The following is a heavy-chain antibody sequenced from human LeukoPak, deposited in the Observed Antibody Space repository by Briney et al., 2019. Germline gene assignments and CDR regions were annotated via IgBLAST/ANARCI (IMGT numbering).Heavy chain of an antibody. CDR1: GYTFTGYY. CDR3: ARDRDGYCTNGVCYFDY. D-gene: IGHD2-8*01. CDR2: INPNSGVT. J-gene: IGHJ4*02. Sequence: GASMKVSCKASGYTFTGYYMHWVRQAPGQGLEWMGWINPNSGVTNYAQRFQGRVTMTRDTSISTAYMDLSRLRYDDTAVYYCARDRDGYCTNGVCYFDYWGQGTLVTVSS. V-gene: IGHV1-2*02.